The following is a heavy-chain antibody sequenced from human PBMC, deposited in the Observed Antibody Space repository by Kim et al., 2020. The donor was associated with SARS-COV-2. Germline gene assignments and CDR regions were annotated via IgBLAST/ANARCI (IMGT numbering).Heavy chain of an antibody. J-gene: IGHJ5*02. D-gene: IGHD3-10*01. CDR2: IYYSGST. Sequence: SETLSLTCTVSGGSISSSSYYWGWIRQPPGKGLEWIGSIYYSGSTYYNPSLKSRVTISVDTSKNQFSLKLSSVTAADTAVYYCARLGVLLWFGELNWFDPWGQGTLVTVSS. CDR1: GGSISSSSYY. V-gene: IGHV4-39*01. CDR3: ARLGVLLWFGELNWFDP.